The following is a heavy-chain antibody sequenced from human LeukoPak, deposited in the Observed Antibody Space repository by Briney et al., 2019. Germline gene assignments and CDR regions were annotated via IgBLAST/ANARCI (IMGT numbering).Heavy chain of an antibody. V-gene: IGHV4-59*01. J-gene: IGHJ4*02. Sequence: SETLSLTCTVSGGSISSYYWSWIRQPPGKGLEWIGYIYYSGSTNYNPSLKSRVTISVDTSKNQFSLKLSSVTAADTAVYYCARDRGKAPDYWGQGTLVTVSS. CDR3: ARDRGKAPDY. CDR1: GGSISSYY. D-gene: IGHD5-12*01. CDR2: IYYSGST.